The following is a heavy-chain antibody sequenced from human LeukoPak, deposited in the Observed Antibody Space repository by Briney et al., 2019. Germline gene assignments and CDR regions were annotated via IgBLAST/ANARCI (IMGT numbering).Heavy chain of an antibody. CDR3: ARDRDYGGIFDY. CDR1: GGSISSHY. Sequence: SETLSLTCTVSGGSISSHYWSWIRQPPGEGLEWIGYIDYSGSTNYNPSLKSRVTISVDTSKNQSSLKLSSVTAADTAVYYCARDRDYGGIFDYWGQGTLVTVSS. J-gene: IGHJ4*02. D-gene: IGHD4-23*01. CDR2: IDYSGST. V-gene: IGHV4-59*11.